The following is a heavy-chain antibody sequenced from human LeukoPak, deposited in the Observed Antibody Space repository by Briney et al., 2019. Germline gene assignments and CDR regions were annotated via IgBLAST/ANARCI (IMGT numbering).Heavy chain of an antibody. CDR1: GGSFSGYY. J-gene: IGHJ5*02. D-gene: IGHD6-19*01. CDR3: ARDYSSGWGFDP. Sequence: PSETPSLTCAVYGGSFSGYYWSWIRQPPGKGLEWIGEINHSRSTNYNPSLKSRVTISVDTSKNQCSLKLSSVTAADTAVYYCARDYSSGWGFDPWGQGTLVTVSS. CDR2: INHSRST. V-gene: IGHV4-34*01.